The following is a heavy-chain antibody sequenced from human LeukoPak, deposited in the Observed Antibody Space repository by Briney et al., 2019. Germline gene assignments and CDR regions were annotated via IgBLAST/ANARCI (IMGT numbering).Heavy chain of an antibody. Sequence: SETLPLTCAVYDGSFSGYYWSWIRQPPGKGLEWIGEIIHSGSTNYNPSLKSRVTISVDTSKNQFSLKLSSVTAADTAVYYCARGPPGTEAAGATAQLDYWGQGTLVTVSS. D-gene: IGHD6-13*01. CDR3: ARGPPGTEAAGATAQLDY. V-gene: IGHV4-34*01. J-gene: IGHJ4*02. CDR2: IIHSGST. CDR1: DGSFSGYY.